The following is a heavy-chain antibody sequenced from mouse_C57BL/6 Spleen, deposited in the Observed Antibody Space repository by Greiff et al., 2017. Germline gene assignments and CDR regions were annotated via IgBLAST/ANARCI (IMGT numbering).Heavy chain of an antibody. CDR3: ARLTGSFDY. V-gene: IGHV1-26*01. J-gene: IGHJ2*01. D-gene: IGHD4-1*01. CDR1: GYTFTDYY. Sequence: EVKLQQSGPELVKPGASVKISCKASGYTFTDYYMNWVKQSHGKSLEWIGDINPNNGGTSYNQKFKGKATLTVDKSSSTAYMELRSLTSEDSAVYYCARLTGSFDYWGQGTTLTVSS. CDR2: INPNNGGT.